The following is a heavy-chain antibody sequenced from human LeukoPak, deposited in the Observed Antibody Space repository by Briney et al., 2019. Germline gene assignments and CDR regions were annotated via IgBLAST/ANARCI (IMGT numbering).Heavy chain of an antibody. CDR2: IYYSGST. V-gene: IGHV4-59*01. Sequence: SETPSLTCTVSGGSISSYYWSWIRQPPGKGLEWIGYIYYSGSTNYNPSLKSRVTISVDTSKNQFSLKLSSVTAADTAVYYCARDGTPGYYYGMDVWGQGTTVTVSS. J-gene: IGHJ6*02. D-gene: IGHD1-26*01. CDR1: GGSISSYY. CDR3: ARDGTPGYYYGMDV.